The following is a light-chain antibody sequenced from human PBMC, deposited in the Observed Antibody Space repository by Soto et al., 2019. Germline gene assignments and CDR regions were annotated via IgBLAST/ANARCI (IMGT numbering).Light chain of an antibody. Sequence: SVLTKPASVSGSPGQSITISCTGTSSDVGGYNYVSWYQQHPGKAPKLMIYDVSNRPSGVSNRFSGSKSGNTAPLTISGLQAEDEADYYCSSYTSSSTPVVFGGGTKLTVL. J-gene: IGLJ2*01. CDR3: SSYTSSSTPVV. CDR2: DVS. CDR1: SSDVGGYNY. V-gene: IGLV2-14*01.